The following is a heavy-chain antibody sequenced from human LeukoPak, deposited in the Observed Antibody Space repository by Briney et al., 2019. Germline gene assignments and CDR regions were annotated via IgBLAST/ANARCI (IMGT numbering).Heavy chain of an antibody. CDR1: GGSISSYY. V-gene: IGHV4-59*01. Sequence: SETLSLTCTVSGGSISSYYWSWIRQPPGKGLEWIRYIYYSGSTNYNPSLKSRVTISVDTSKNQFSLKLSSVTAADTAVYYCARDTHYDFWSGYLEAFDIWGQGTMVTVSS. J-gene: IGHJ3*02. CDR2: IYYSGST. CDR3: ARDTHYDFWSGYLEAFDI. D-gene: IGHD3-3*01.